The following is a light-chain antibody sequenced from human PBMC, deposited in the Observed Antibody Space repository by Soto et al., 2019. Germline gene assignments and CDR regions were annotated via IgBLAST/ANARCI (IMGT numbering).Light chain of an antibody. CDR2: GAS. Sequence: EIVLTQSPGTLSLSPGERATLSCRASHTVTSGYLAWYQQKPGQAPRLLIYGASTRATGIPARFSGSGSGTEFTLTISGLQSEDFAVYYCQQYSIWRTFGQGTKV. CDR1: HTVTSGY. CDR3: QQYSIWRT. V-gene: IGKV3-15*01. J-gene: IGKJ1*01.